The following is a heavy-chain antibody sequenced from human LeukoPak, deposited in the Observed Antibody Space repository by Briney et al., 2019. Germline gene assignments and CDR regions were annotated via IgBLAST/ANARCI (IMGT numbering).Heavy chain of an antibody. D-gene: IGHD2-2*02. CDR3: AKDLDIVVVPAAIGGAFDI. CDR2: ISGSGGST. CDR1: GFTFSSYA. J-gene: IGHJ3*02. V-gene: IGHV3-23*01. Sequence: PGGSLRLSCAASGFTFSSYAMSWVRQAPGKGLEWVSAISGSGGSTYYADSVKGRFTISRDNSKNTLYLQMNSLRAEDTAVYYCAKDLDIVVVPAAIGGAFDIWGQGTMVTVSS.